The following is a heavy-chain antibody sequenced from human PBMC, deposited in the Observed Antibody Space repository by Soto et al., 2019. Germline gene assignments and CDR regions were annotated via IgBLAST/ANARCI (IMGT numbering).Heavy chain of an antibody. V-gene: IGHV1-69*13. D-gene: IGHD6-13*01. CDR3: AREGDSSSNGAYPFDI. CDR1: GGTFSSYA. Sequence: SVKVSCKASGGTFSSYAISWVRQAPGQGLEWMGGIIPIFGTANYAQKFQGRVTITADESTSTAYMELSSLRSEDTAVYYCAREGDSSSNGAYPFDIWGQGTMVTV. J-gene: IGHJ3*02. CDR2: IIPIFGTA.